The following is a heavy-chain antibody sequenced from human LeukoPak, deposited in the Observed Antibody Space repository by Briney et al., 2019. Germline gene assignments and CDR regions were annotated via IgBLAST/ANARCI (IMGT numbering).Heavy chain of an antibody. D-gene: IGHD3-10*01. CDR2: MNPNSGNT. V-gene: IGHV1-8*02. J-gene: IGHJ4*02. CDR3: ARGQWGVDDY. CDR1: GYTFTSYY. Sequence: ASVKVSCKASGYTFTSYYMHWVRQAPGQGLEWMGWMNPNSGNTGYAQKFQGRVTMTRNTSISTAYMELSSLRSEDTAVYYCARGQWGVDDYWGQGTLVTVSS.